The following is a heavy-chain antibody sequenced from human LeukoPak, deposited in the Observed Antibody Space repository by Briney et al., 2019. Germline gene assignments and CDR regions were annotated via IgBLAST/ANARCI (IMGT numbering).Heavy chain of an antibody. CDR3: ASPYSS. V-gene: IGHV4-34*01. J-gene: IGHJ5*02. Sequence: SETLSLTCAVYGGSFSGYYWSWIRQPPGKGLEWIGEINHSGSTNYNPSLKSRVTISVDTTKNQFSLKLSSVTAADTAVYYCASPYSSWGQGTLVTVSS. CDR1: GGSFSGYY. D-gene: IGHD5-18*01. CDR2: INHSGST.